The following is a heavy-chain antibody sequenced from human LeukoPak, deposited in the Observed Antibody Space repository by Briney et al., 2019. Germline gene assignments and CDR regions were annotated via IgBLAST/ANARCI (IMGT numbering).Heavy chain of an antibody. J-gene: IGHJ6*03. CDR3: ARALGGWVNYYYYYMDV. V-gene: IGHV4-61*05. CDR2: IYYSGST. CDR1: GGSISSSSYY. D-gene: IGHD6-19*01. Sequence: MPSETLSLTCTVSGGSISSSSYYWSWIRQPPGKGLEWIGYIYYSGSTNYNPSLKSRVTISVDTSKNQFSLKLSSVTAADTAVYYCARALGGWVNYYYYYMDVWGKGTTVTISS.